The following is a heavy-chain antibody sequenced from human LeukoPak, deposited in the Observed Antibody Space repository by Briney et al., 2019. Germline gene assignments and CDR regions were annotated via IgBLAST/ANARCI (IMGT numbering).Heavy chain of an antibody. CDR2: MNPNSGNT. CDR1: GYTFTSYD. V-gene: IGHV1-8*01. D-gene: IGHD6-19*01. J-gene: IGHJ6*02. Sequence: GASVKVSCKASGYTFTSYDINWVRQATGQGLEWMGWMNPNSGNTGYAQKFQGRVTMTRNTSISTAYMELSSLRSEDTAVYYCARGGSGWYYYYYGMDVWGQGTTVTVSS. CDR3: ARGGSGWYYYYYGMDV.